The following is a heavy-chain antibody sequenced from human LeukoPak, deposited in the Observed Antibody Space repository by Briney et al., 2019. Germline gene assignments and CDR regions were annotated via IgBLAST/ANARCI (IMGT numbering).Heavy chain of an antibody. Sequence: GGSLRLSCAASGFTFSSYAMHWVRQAPGKGLEWVAVISYDGSNKYYADSVKGRFTISRDNSKNTLYLQMNSLRAEDTAVYYCARPYDYGGYYGMDVWGQGTTVTVSS. CDR3: ARPYDYGGYYGMDV. D-gene: IGHD4-23*01. J-gene: IGHJ6*02. CDR2: ISYDGSNK. V-gene: IGHV3-30-3*01. CDR1: GFTFSSYA.